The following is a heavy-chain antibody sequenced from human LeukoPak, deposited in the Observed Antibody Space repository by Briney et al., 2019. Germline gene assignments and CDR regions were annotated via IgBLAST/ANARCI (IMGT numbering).Heavy chain of an antibody. V-gene: IGHV4-34*01. J-gene: IGHJ4*02. Sequence: SETLSLTCAVYGGTFSGYYWTWFRQSPGKGLEWIGEITHSGSSNYNPSLKSRVAMSVDTSENQFSLKLSSVTAADTAVYYCARAARLRDYGSESSHSHGYDFWGQGTLVTVSS. CDR3: ARAARLRDYGSESSHSHGYDF. D-gene: IGHD3-10*01. CDR1: GGTFSGYY. CDR2: ITHSGSS.